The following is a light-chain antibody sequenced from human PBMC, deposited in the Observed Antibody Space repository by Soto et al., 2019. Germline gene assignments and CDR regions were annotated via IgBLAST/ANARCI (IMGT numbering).Light chain of an antibody. CDR3: QQTSSAPFT. J-gene: IGKJ3*01. CDR1: QNINTY. Sequence: QMPQSPYSLSAALGARVPLAGRASQNINTYLNWYQQKPGKAPKLLIFDAASLQNGVPSRFSGGGSRTDFTLTITSLQPEDFATYYCQQTSSAPFTFGPGTKVDIK. V-gene: IGKV1-39*01. CDR2: DAA.